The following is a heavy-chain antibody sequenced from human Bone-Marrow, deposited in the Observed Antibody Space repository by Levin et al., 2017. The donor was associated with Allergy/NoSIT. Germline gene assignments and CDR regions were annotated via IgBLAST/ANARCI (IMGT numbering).Heavy chain of an antibody. V-gene: IGHV4-59*08. CDR3: ARRNNIGYFDY. CDR1: GDSISDYY. D-gene: IGHD2/OR15-2a*01. Sequence: TSETLSLTCTVSGDSISDYYWSWIRQPPGKGLEWIGFIYGSGSTNYNPSLKSRVTISVDTSKNQFSLKLISVTAADTAVYYCARRNNIGYFDYWGQGTPVTVSS. J-gene: IGHJ4*02. CDR2: IYGSGST.